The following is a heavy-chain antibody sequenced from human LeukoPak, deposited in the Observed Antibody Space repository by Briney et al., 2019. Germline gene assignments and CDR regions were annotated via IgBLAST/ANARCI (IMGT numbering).Heavy chain of an antibody. Sequence: GGSLRLSCAASGFTFSSYGMHWVRQAPGKGLEWVAVIWYDGSNKYYADSVKGRFTISRDNSKNTLYLQMNSLRAEDTAVYYCATGSIRFLDRPLDYWGQGTLVTVSS. CDR3: ATGSIRFLDRPLDY. D-gene: IGHD3-3*01. V-gene: IGHV3-33*01. CDR1: GFTFSSYG. CDR2: IWYDGSNK. J-gene: IGHJ4*02.